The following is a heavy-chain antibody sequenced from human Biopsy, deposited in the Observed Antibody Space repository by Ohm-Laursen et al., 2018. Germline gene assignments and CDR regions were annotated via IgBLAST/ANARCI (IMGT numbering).Heavy chain of an antibody. D-gene: IGHD1-14*01. CDR2: IIPILRTT. CDR3: AADINVRNVNY. V-gene: IGHV1-69*04. J-gene: IGHJ4*02. Sequence: SSVKVSCKTSTGTFDSYGVTWVRQAPGQGLEWMGRIIPILRTTTYAPKFQGRVTFTADKSSSTAYLELSSLTSEDTAMFYCAADINVRNVNYWGQGTQVTVSS. CDR1: TGTFDSYG.